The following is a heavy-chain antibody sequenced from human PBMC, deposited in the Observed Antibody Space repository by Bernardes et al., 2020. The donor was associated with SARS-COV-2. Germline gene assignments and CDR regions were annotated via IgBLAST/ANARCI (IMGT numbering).Heavy chain of an antibody. V-gene: IGHV1-69*04. Sequence: SVKVSCKASGGTFSSYTISWVRQAPGQGLEWMGRIIPIHGIANYAQKFQGRVTITADKSTSKAYMELSSLRSEDTAVYYCARDSLELKYSSSLADYWGQGTLVTVSS. J-gene: IGHJ4*02. CDR2: IIPIHGIA. CDR3: ARDSLELKYSSSLADY. D-gene: IGHD6-13*01. CDR1: GGTFSSYT.